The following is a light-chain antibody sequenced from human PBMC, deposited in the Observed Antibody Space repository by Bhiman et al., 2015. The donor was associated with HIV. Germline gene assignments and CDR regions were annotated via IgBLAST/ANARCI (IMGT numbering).Light chain of an antibody. CDR1: SSNIGNYNY. J-gene: IGLJ1*01. CDR2: DVS. Sequence: QSALTQPASVSGSPGQSITISCTGTSSNIGNYNYVSWYQHHPGKVPKLMIYDVSKRPSGVSNRFSGSKSGNTASLTISGLQAEDEADYYCSSYTSSSTEVFGTGTKVTVL. V-gene: IGLV2-14*03. CDR3: SSYTSSSTEV.